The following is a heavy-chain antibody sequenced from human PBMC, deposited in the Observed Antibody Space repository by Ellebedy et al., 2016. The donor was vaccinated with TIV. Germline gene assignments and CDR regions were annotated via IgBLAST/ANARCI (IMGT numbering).Heavy chain of an antibody. D-gene: IGHD5-12*01. CDR2: ISYDGSIE. CDR3: AKDPTTGYDRYYFDY. Sequence: GESLKISXAASGFSFSNHGMHWVRQAPGKGLEWVSLISYDGSIEDYAESVKGRFTVSKDHSKKTMFLQMNSLRAEDTAVYYCAKDPTTGYDRYYFDYWGRGTLVTVSS. CDR1: GFSFSNHG. J-gene: IGHJ4*02. V-gene: IGHV3-30*18.